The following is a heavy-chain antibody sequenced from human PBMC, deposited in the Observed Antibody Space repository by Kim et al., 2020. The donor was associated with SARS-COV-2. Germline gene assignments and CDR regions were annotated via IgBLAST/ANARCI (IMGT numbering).Heavy chain of an antibody. J-gene: IGHJ3*02. D-gene: IGHD3-10*01. V-gene: IGHV4-59*08. Sequence: LKSRVTTSVDTSKNQFSLKLNSVTAADTAVYYCARHQLRGVIITTNAFDIWGQGTMVTVSS. CDR3: ARHQLRGVIITTNAFDI.